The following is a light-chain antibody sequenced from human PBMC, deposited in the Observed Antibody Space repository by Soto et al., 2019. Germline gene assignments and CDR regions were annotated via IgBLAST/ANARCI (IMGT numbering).Light chain of an antibody. CDR3: QAWDSSTVL. Sequence: SHELTQPPSVSVSPGQTASITCSGDKLGDKYACWYQQKPGQSPVLVIYQDSKRPSGIPERFSGSNSGNTATLTISGTQAMDEADYYCQAWDSSTVLFGGGTKVTVL. CDR2: QDS. CDR1: KLGDKY. V-gene: IGLV3-1*01. J-gene: IGLJ2*01.